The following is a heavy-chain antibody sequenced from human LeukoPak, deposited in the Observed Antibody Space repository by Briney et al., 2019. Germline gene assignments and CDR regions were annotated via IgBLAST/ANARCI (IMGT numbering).Heavy chain of an antibody. CDR1: GFTFSSYS. CDR2: ISSSGSAT. J-gene: IGHJ4*02. D-gene: IGHD4-17*01. CDR3: ARATTTRTRFDY. Sequence: GGSLRLSCAASGFTFSSYSMSWVRQAPGKGLEWISYISSSGSATSHADSVKGRFTISRDSAKNTLYLQMNSLRDEDTAVYFCARATTTRTRFDYWGQGTLVTVSS. V-gene: IGHV3-48*02.